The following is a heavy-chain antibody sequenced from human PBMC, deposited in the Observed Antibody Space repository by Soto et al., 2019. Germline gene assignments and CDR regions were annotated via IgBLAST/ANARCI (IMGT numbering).Heavy chain of an antibody. J-gene: IGHJ4*02. Sequence: PGESLKISCEGSGYSFATYWIAWVRQMPGKGLEWMGVIYPSDSDARYSPSFQGQVTITADKSINTAYLQWSSLKAPDTAIYYCARHGMYSSNWYGIDYWGQGTLVTVSS. V-gene: IGHV5-51*01. CDR1: GYSFATYW. CDR3: ARHGMYSSNWYGIDY. D-gene: IGHD6-13*01. CDR2: IYPSDSDA.